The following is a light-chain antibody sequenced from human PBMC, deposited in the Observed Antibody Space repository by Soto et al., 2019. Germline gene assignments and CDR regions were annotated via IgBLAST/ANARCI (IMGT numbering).Light chain of an antibody. J-gene: IGLJ7*01. V-gene: IGLV2-8*02. CDR3: SSYAGSNNFV. Sequence: QSALTQPPSASRSPGQSVTISRTGTSSDVGGYNYVSWYQQHPGKAPKLMIYEVSERPSGVPDRFSGSKSSNTASLTVSGLQAEDEADYYCSSYAGSNNFVFGTGTQLTVL. CDR2: EVS. CDR1: SSDVGGYNY.